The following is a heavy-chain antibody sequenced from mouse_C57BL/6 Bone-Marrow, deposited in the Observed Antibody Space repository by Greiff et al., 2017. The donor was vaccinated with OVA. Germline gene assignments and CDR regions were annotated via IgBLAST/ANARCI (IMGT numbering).Heavy chain of an antibody. CDR3: ARGGTTGVLFDY. V-gene: IGHV1-81*01. D-gene: IGHD1-1*01. J-gene: IGHJ2*01. CDR1: GYTFTSYG. Sequence: VQLQESGAELARPGASVKLSCKASGYTFTSYGISWVKQRTGQGLEWIGEIYPRSGNTYYNEKFKGKATLTADQSSSTAYMELRSLTSEDSAVYFYARGGTTGVLFDYWGQGTTLTVSS. CDR2: IYPRSGNT.